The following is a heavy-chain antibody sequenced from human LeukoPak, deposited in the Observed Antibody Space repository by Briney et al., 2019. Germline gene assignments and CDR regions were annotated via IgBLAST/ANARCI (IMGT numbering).Heavy chain of an antibody. J-gene: IGHJ4*02. Sequence: GGSLRLSCTVSGFIFSGYGMNWVRQAPGKGLEWVAVISFDGNNKYYADSVKGRFTISRDNSKNTLYVQMNSLRAEDTAIYYCTKAMATITGPFEYWGQGTLVAVSS. CDR3: TKAMATITGPFEY. CDR2: ISFDGNNK. V-gene: IGHV3-30*18. CDR1: GFIFSGYG. D-gene: IGHD5-24*01.